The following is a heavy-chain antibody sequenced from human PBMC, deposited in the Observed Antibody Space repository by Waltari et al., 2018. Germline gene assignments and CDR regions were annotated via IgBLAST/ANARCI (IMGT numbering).Heavy chain of an antibody. J-gene: IGHJ3*02. V-gene: IGHV4-59*12. CDR3: ASEYGVVSPYAFDI. CDR1: GFTFSSYA. CDR2: IYYSGST. Sequence: QVQLVESGGGVVQPGRSLRLSCAASGFTFSSYAMHWIRQPPGKGLECIGVIYYSGSTYYNPSLKSRVTISVDTSKNQFSLKLSSVTAADTAVYYCASEYGVVSPYAFDIWGQGTMVTVSS. D-gene: IGHD3-3*01.